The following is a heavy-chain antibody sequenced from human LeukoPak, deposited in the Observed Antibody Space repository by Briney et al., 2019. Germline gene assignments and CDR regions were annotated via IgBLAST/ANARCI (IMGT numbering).Heavy chain of an antibody. Sequence: SETLSLTCIVSGGSMNNYYWTWIRQPPGKGLEWIAYIHYTGITNYNPFLRSRVTISLDASKGQFSLKLNSVTAADTAFYYCARILEGSGAAFDIWGQGTMVTVSS. V-gene: IGHV4-59*01. J-gene: IGHJ3*02. CDR2: IHYTGIT. D-gene: IGHD3-3*02. CDR1: GGSMNNYY. CDR3: ARILEGSGAAFDI.